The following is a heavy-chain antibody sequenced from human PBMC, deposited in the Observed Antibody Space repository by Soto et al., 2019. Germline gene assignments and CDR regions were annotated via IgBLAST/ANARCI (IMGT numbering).Heavy chain of an antibody. J-gene: IGHJ4*02. CDR3: AKDQWEWELAPGGDFDY. Sequence: QVQLVESGGGVVQPGRSLRLSCAASGFTFSSYGMHWVRQAPGKGLEWVAVISYDGSNKYYADSVKGRFTISRDNSKNTLYLQMNSLRAEDTAVYYCAKDQWEWELAPGGDFDYWGQGTLVTVSS. CDR1: GFTFSSYG. CDR2: ISYDGSNK. D-gene: IGHD1-26*01. V-gene: IGHV3-30*18.